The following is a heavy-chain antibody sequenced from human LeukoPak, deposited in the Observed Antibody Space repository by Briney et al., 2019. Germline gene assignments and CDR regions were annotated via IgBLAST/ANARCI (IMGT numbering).Heavy chain of an antibody. CDR1: GGTFSSYA. D-gene: IGHD4-11*01. V-gene: IGHV1-18*01. J-gene: IGHJ5*02. CDR3: ARDMTTIWFDP. Sequence: GSSVKVSCKASGGTFSSYAISWVRQAPGQGLEWMGWISAYNGNTNYAQKLQGRVTMTTDTSTSTAYMELRSLRSDDTAVYYCARDMTTIWFDPWGQGTLVTVSS. CDR2: ISAYNGNT.